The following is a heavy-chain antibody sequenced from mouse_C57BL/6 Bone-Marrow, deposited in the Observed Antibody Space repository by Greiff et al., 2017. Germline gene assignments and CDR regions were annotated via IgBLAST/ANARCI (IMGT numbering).Heavy chain of an antibody. V-gene: IGHV1-26*01. D-gene: IGHD1-1*01. CDR3: ARMRVITTVVPYWYFDV. J-gene: IGHJ1*03. CDR1: GYTFTDYY. Sequence: EVQLQQSGPELVKPGASVKISCKASGYTFTDYYMNWVKQSNGKSLEWIGDINPNNGGTSYNQKFKGKATLTVDKSSSTAYMELRSLTSEDSAVYYCARMRVITTVVPYWYFDVWGTGTTVTVSS. CDR2: INPNNGGT.